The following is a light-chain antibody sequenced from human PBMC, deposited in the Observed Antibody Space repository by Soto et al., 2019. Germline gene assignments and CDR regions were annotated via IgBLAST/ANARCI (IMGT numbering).Light chain of an antibody. Sequence: DLQMTQSPSTLSASVGDRVTITCRASQSIGSWLAWYQQKPGKAPKLLIYKASSLESGVPSRFSGSGSGTEFTLTISSLQPDDFATHYCQQYNTYWYTFGQGTKLEIK. CDR3: QQYNTYWYT. J-gene: IGKJ2*01. CDR1: QSIGSW. CDR2: KAS. V-gene: IGKV1-5*03.